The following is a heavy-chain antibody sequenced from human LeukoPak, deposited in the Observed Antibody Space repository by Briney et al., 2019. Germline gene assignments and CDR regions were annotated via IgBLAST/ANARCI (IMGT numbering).Heavy chain of an antibody. J-gene: IGHJ4*02. CDR2: ISYSGST. Sequence: SETLSLTCTVSGASISSTGYYWGWLRQPPGKGLEWIGSISYSGSTYYHPSLKSRFTISVDTSKNQFSVKLTSVTAADTALYYCAGYYHDSSGYLGCGQGTLVTVSS. D-gene: IGHD3-22*01. V-gene: IGHV4-39*01. CDR1: GASISSTGYY. CDR3: AGYYHDSSGYLG.